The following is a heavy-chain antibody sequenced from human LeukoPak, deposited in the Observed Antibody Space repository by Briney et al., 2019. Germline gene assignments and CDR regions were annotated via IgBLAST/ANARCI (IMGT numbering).Heavy chain of an antibody. Sequence: GGSLRLSCAASGFTVSSACMTWVRQTPGRGLEWVSVIYSGGGTYYADSVRGRFTISRDTSKNTLYLQINSLRVEDTAVYYCIVFGDSNHWGQGTLVTVSS. CDR3: IVFGDSNH. V-gene: IGHV3-53*01. CDR1: GFTVSSAC. J-gene: IGHJ5*02. D-gene: IGHD4-17*01. CDR2: IYSGGGT.